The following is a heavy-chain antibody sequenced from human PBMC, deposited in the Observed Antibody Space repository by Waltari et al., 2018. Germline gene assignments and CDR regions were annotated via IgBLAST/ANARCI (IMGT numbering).Heavy chain of an antibody. CDR1: GFTFSSSW. Sequence: EVQLVESGGGLIQPGGSLRLPCAASGFTFSSSWMHWPRQPPGKGLVWVSRINTDGSSTNYADSVKGRFTISRDNAKNTLYLQMNSLRAEDTAVYYCARAGGGELRMGFDPWGQGTLVTVSS. J-gene: IGHJ5*02. CDR3: ARAGGGELRMGFDP. CDR2: INTDGSST. D-gene: IGHD2-21*01. V-gene: IGHV3-74*01.